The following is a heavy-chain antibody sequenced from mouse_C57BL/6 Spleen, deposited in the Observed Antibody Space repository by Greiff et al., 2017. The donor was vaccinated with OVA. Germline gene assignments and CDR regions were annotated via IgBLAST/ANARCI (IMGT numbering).Heavy chain of an antibody. J-gene: IGHJ4*01. Sequence: EVQLQQSGGGLVQPGGSMKLSCAASGFTFSDAWMDWVRQSPEKGLEWVAEIRNKANNHATYYAESVKGRFTISRDDSKSSVYLQMNSLRAEDTGIYYCTRASNYDYAMDYWGQGTSVTVSS. V-gene: IGHV6-6*01. CDR3: TRASNYDYAMDY. CDR2: IRNKANNHAT. D-gene: IGHD2-5*01. CDR1: GFTFSDAW.